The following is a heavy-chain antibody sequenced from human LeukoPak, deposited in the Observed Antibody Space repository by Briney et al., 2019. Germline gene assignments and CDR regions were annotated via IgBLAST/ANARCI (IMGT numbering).Heavy chain of an antibody. CDR1: GFTFGPYW. Sequence: GGSLRLSCAASGFTFGPYWMSWVRQAPGKGLEWVANIKPGGSGKYYDDSVKGRFTISRDNTKNSLYLQMNSLRAEDTAVYYCARADYFDYWGQGTLVTVSS. CDR2: IKPGGSGK. J-gene: IGHJ4*02. CDR3: ARADYFDY. V-gene: IGHV3-7*01.